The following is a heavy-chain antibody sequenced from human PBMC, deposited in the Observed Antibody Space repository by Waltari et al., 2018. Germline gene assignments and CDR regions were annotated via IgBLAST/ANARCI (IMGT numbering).Heavy chain of an antibody. CDR3: ARDRGRGLYLDT. CDR1: GDSMSTSDY. D-gene: IGHD1-1*01. V-gene: IGHV4-4*02. Sequence: QLQLQESGPGLVKPSGTLSLICAVSGDSMSTSDYWSWVRQPPGKGLEWIGQVRGDGKTHYNPCLASRVTMSLDTSTYHFALKWTSATAADTALYYCARDRGRGLYLDTWGQGTLVTVSP. J-gene: IGHJ4*02. CDR2: VRGDGKT.